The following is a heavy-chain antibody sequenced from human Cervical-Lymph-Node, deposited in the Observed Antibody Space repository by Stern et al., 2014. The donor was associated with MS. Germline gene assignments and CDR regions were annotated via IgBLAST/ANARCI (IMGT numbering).Heavy chain of an antibody. V-gene: IGHV4-34*01. CDR2: INHSGST. CDR1: GGSFSGYY. Sequence: QVQLQQWGAGLLKPSETLSLTCAVYGGSFSGYYWSWIRQPPGKGLEWIGEINHSGSTNYNPSLQSRVTISVDTSKNQFSLKLSSVTAADTAVYYCARDARGLRTPNWFDPWGQGTLVTVSS. D-gene: IGHD5-12*01. CDR3: ARDARGLRTPNWFDP. J-gene: IGHJ5*02.